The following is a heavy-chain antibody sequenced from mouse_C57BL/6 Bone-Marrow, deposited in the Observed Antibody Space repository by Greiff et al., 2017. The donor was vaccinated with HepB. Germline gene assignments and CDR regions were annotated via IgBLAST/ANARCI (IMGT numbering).Heavy chain of an antibody. CDR2: INSDGGST. CDR3: ARHGDYYAMDY. CDR1: AYEFPSHD. V-gene: IGHV5-2*01. J-gene: IGHJ4*01. Sequence: EVQLQESGGCLVQPGESLKLSCESNAYEFPSHDMSWVRKTPEKRLELVAAINSDGGSTYYPDTMARRFIISRDNTKKTLYLQMSSLRSEDTALYYCARHGDYYAMDYWGQGTSVTVSS. D-gene: IGHD1-1*02.